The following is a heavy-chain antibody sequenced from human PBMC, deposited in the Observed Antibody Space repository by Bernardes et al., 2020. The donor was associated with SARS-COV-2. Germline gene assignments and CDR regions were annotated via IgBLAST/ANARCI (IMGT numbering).Heavy chain of an antibody. CDR2: INWNGGST. CDR1: GFTFDDYG. Sequence: GGSLRLSRAASGFTFDDYGMSWVRQAPGKGLEWVSGINWNGGSTGYADSVKGRFTISRDNAKNSLYLQMNSLRAEDTALYHCAISDPLRLGELSPDAFDIWGQGTMVTVSS. CDR3: AISDPLRLGELSPDAFDI. V-gene: IGHV3-20*01. D-gene: IGHD3-16*02. J-gene: IGHJ3*02.